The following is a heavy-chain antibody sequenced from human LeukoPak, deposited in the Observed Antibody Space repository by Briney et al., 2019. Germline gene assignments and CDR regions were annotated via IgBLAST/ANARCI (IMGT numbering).Heavy chain of an antibody. J-gene: IGHJ3*02. CDR2: IYYSGGT. V-gene: IGHV4-59*01. D-gene: IGHD4-17*01. Sequence: SETLSLTCTVSGGSISSYYWSWIRQPPGKGLEWIGYIYYSGGTNYNPSLKSRVTISVDTSKNQFSLKLSSVTAADTAVYYCARAGGGTVTTHDAFDIWGQGTMVTVSS. CDR3: ARAGGGTVTTHDAFDI. CDR1: GGSISSYY.